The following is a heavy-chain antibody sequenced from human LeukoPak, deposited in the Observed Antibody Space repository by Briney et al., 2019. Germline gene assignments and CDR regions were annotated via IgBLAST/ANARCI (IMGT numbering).Heavy chain of an antibody. Sequence: SETLSLTCTVSGGSISSSSYYWAWIRQPPGKGLEWVGSLYHSGGAYNNPSLKSRVTISVDTSKSQFSLKLTSVTAADTAVYYCARHLRGSSNFDYWGQGTLVTVSA. J-gene: IGHJ4*02. CDR2: LYHSGGA. D-gene: IGHD6-6*01. V-gene: IGHV4-39*01. CDR1: GGSISSSSYY. CDR3: ARHLRGSSNFDY.